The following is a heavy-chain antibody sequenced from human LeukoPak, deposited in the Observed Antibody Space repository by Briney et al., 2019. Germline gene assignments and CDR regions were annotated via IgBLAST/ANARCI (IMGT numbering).Heavy chain of an antibody. J-gene: IGHJ5*02. CDR1: GFIFSNYG. Sequence: GGSLRLSCAASGFIFSNYGMHWVRQAPGKGLEWVAFIRSDGTNKYYVDSVKGRFTISRDNSKNTLYLQMNSLRTEDTAVYYCAKDVPARCSYGTAAWFDPWGQGTLVTVSS. CDR2: IRSDGTNK. V-gene: IGHV3-30*02. D-gene: IGHD5-18*01. CDR3: AKDVPARCSYGTAAWFDP.